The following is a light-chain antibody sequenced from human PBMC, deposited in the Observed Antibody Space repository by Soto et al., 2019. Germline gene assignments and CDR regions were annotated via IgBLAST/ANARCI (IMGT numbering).Light chain of an antibody. V-gene: IGKV1-9*01. CDR2: AAS. CDR3: QQYNSYPWT. J-gene: IGKJ1*01. Sequence: DIQLTQSPSFLSASVGDRVTITFRASQGISSYLAWYQKKPGKAPKLLMYAASTLQSGVPSRFSGSGSGTEFTLTISSLQPDDFATYYCQQYNSYPWTFGQGTKVDI. CDR1: QGISSY.